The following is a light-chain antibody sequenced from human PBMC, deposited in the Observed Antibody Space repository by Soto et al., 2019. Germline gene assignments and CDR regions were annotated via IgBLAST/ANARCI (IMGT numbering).Light chain of an antibody. CDR2: AAS. Sequence: DIQLTXSTSFLYASVGARVTIKFQASQRVTNYFASYQKKSVKPPNILIYAASTLQGGGPSRFSGSGSGTEFTRTISSLQPEDFATYYGQQLNSYPLTFGGGTKVDIK. CDR3: QQLNSYPLT. CDR1: QRVTNY. V-gene: IGKV1-9*01. J-gene: IGKJ4*01.